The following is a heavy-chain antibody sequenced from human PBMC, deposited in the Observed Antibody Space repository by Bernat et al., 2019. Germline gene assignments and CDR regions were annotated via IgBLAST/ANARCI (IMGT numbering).Heavy chain of an antibody. D-gene: IGHD4-11*01. CDR1: GFTFSSYG. V-gene: IGHV3-30*03. J-gene: IGHJ4*02. CDR3: ARVYSNYDLDTVDY. Sequence: QVQLVESGGGVVQPGRSLRLSCAASGFTFSSYGMHWVRQAPGKGLEWVAVISYDGSNKYYADSVKGRFTISRDNSKNTLYLQMNSLRADDTAVYYCARVYSNYDLDTVDYWGQGTLVTVSS. CDR2: ISYDGSNK.